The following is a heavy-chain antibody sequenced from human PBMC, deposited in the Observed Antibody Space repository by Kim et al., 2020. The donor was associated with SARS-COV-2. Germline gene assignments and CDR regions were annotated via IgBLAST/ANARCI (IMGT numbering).Heavy chain of an antibody. J-gene: IGHJ4*02. D-gene: IGHD3-10*01. CDR2: IWYDGSNK. CDR3: AKDMAPNRWFGAYIDY. Sequence: GGSLRLSCAASGFTFSSYGMHWVRQAPGKGLEWVAVIWYDGSNKYYADSVKGRFTISRDNSKNTLWLRMNSLRAEDTAMYYCAKDMAPNRWFGAYIDYWGQGTLVSVSS. CDR1: GFTFSSYG. V-gene: IGHV3-33*06.